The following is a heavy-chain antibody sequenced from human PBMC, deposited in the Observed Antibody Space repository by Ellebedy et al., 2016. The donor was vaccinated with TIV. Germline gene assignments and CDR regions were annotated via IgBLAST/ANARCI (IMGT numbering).Heavy chain of an antibody. Sequence: GESLKISCAASGFTFSSYGMHWVRQAPGKGLEWVAVISYDGSNKYYADSVKGRFTISRDNSKNTLYLQMNSLRAEDTSVYYCARRYYGDYYVDSWGQGTLVTVSS. J-gene: IGHJ4*02. CDR3: ARRYYGDYYVDS. V-gene: IGHV3-30*03. D-gene: IGHD4-17*01. CDR1: GFTFSSYG. CDR2: ISYDGSNK.